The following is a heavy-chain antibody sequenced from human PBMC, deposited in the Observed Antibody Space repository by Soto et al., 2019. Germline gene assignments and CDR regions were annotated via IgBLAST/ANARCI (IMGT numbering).Heavy chain of an antibody. CDR3: ARDRYCGGDCYEYYFDY. D-gene: IGHD2-21*02. CDR2: IIPIFGTA. Sequence: QVQLVQSGAEVKKPGSSVKVSCKASGGTFSSYAISWVRQAPGQGLEWMGGIIPIFGTANYAQKFQGRVTITADESTSTAYMELSSLRSEDTAVYYRARDRYCGGDCYEYYFDYWGQGTLVTVSS. J-gene: IGHJ4*02. V-gene: IGHV1-69*01. CDR1: GGTFSSYA.